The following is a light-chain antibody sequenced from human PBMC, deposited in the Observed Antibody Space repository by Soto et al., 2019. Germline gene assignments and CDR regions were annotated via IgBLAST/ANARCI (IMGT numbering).Light chain of an antibody. CDR3: QQYAIYPWT. Sequence: IQMTQSPSTLSASVGDRVTITCRASQSITTWLAWYQQKPGEAPRVLISDASSLQRGVPSRFSGSGSGTEFTLTISSLQPDDFATFYCQQYAIYPWTFGQGTKVDIK. CDR1: QSITTW. CDR2: DAS. V-gene: IGKV1-5*01. J-gene: IGKJ1*01.